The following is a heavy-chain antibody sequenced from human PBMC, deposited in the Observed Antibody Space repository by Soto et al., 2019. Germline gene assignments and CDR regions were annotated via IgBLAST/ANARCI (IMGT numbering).Heavy chain of an antibody. V-gene: IGHV1-69*13. CDR3: ARYSSSSNYYYGMDV. CDR1: GYTFTGFY. J-gene: IGHJ6*02. CDR2: IIPIFGTA. Sequence: SVKVSCKASGYTFTGFYIHWVRQAPGQGLEWMGGIIPIFGTANYAQKFQGRVTITADESTSTAYMELSSLRSEDTAVYYCARYSSSSNYYYGMDVWGQGTTVTVSS. D-gene: IGHD6-6*01.